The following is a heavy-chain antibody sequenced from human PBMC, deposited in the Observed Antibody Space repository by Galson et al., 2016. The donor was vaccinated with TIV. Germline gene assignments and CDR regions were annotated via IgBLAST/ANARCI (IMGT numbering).Heavy chain of an antibody. Sequence: SVKVSCKASGGTFSTYVFSWLRQAPGQGLEWMGVINPIFGTANYAQTFQGRLTITADESTSSAYMELSSLRSEDTAVYYCARKAGYYYYAMDVWGQGTTVTVSS. CDR1: GGTFSTYV. CDR3: ARKAGYYYYAMDV. J-gene: IGHJ6*02. CDR2: INPIFGTA. V-gene: IGHV1-69*13.